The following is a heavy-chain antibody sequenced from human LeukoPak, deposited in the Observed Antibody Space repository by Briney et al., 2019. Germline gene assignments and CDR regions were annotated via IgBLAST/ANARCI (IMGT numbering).Heavy chain of an antibody. Sequence: PGGSLRLSCAASGFTFSSYGMHWVRQAPGKGLEWVAFIRYDGSNKYYADSVKGRFTISRDNSKNTLYLQMNSLRAEDTAVYYCAKFVYEALGPWGDFDYWGQGTLVTVSS. J-gene: IGHJ4*02. V-gene: IGHV3-30*02. CDR1: GFTFSSYG. D-gene: IGHD2-8*01. CDR2: IRYDGSNK. CDR3: AKFVYEALGPWGDFDY.